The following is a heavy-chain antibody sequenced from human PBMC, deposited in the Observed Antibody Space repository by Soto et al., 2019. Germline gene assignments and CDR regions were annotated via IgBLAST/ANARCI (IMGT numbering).Heavy chain of an antibody. CDR3: ARLFGYYDSSGYPDY. Sequence: GGSLRLSCAASGFTFSSYSMNWVRQAPGKGLEWVSSISSSSSYIYYADSVKGRFTISRDNAKNSLYLQMNSLRAEDTAVYYCARLFGYYDSSGYPDYWGQGTLVPVYS. D-gene: IGHD3-22*01. CDR2: ISSSSSYI. J-gene: IGHJ4*02. CDR1: GFTFSSYS. V-gene: IGHV3-21*01.